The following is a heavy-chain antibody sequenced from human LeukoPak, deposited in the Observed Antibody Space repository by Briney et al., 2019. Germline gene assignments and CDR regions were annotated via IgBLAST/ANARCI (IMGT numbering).Heavy chain of an antibody. CDR3: AREGAYYYDSSGNLPWGY. Sequence: TSVKLSFTASGYTFTVYCLHWRRHPPGPGLGLKGRSNINSGGTTYAKQSLDRVTMITDTSTSTAYMVLSRLITDDTAVYYCAREGAYYYDSSGNLPWGYWGQGTLVTVSS. CDR2: SNINSGGT. J-gene: IGHJ4*02. D-gene: IGHD3-22*01. V-gene: IGHV1-2*02. CDR1: GYTFTVYC.